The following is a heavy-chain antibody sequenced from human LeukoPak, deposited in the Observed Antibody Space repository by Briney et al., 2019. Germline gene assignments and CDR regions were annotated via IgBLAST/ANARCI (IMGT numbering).Heavy chain of an antibody. J-gene: IGHJ4*02. CDR1: GGSISSYY. V-gene: IGHV4-59*08. D-gene: IGHD2-8*01. Sequence: SETLSLTCTVSGGSISSYYWSWIRQPPGKGLEWIGDIYYSGSTSYNPSLKSRVTISVDTSKNQLSMKVTSVTAADTAVYYCARLTWICSNGVCYSGFDYWGQGTLVTVSS. CDR3: ARLTWICSNGVCYSGFDY. CDR2: IYYSGST.